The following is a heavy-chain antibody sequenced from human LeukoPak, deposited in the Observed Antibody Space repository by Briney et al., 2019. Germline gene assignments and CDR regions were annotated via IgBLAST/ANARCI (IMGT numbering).Heavy chain of an antibody. CDR2: IYTSGST. V-gene: IGHV4-4*09. CDR1: GGSISSFY. J-gene: IGHJ5*02. CDR3: ARLHQFWFDP. Sequence: SETLSLTCTVSGGSISSFYWSWIRQPPGKGLEWIGYIYTSGSTNYNPSLKSRVTISVDTSKNQFSLKLSSVTAADTAVYYCARLHQFWFDPWGQGTLVTVSS. D-gene: IGHD4-11*01.